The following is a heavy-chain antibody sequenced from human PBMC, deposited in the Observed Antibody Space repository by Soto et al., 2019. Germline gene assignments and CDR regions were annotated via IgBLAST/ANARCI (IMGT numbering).Heavy chain of an antibody. Sequence: EVQLVESGGGLVQPGGSLRLSCAASGFTVSSNYMSWVRQAPGKGLEWVSVIYSGGSTYYADSVKGRFTISRDNSKNTPYLQMHSLRSEDTAVYYCARENLPTVSYYYDGMDVWGQGTTVTVSS. D-gene: IGHD4-17*01. CDR3: ARENLPTVSYYYDGMDV. V-gene: IGHV3-66*01. CDR1: GFTVSSNY. CDR2: IYSGGST. J-gene: IGHJ6*02.